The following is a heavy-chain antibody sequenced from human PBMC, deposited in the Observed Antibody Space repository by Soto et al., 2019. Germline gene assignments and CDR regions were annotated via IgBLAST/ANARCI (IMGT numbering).Heavy chain of an antibody. CDR3: SRVAGSGSYSGSGFDL. CDR2: ISAYNGNT. Sequence: QVQLVQDGAEVKKPGASVKVSCKASGYNFTSYGISWVRQAPGQGLEWMGGISAYNGNTKYAQKLQGRVTMTPYTSTSTAYMGLRSLSSDVTGVYYCSRVAGSGSYSGSGFDLCGKGTLVSVSS. J-gene: IGHJ5*02. V-gene: IGHV1-18*01. D-gene: IGHD1-26*01. CDR1: GYNFTSYG.